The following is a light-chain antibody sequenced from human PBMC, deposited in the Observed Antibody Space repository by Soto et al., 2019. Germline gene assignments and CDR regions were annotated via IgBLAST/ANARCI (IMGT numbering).Light chain of an antibody. CDR1: QSITSY. CDR3: QQTYSAPLT. Sequence: DIQMTHSPSSLSALVGDRVTIACRASQSITSYLNWYQQKPGKAPKLLIIGASILQSGVPSRFSGSGSGTDYTLTISSLQPEDFATYYCQQTYSAPLTFGGGTKVDIK. CDR2: GAS. J-gene: IGKJ4*01. V-gene: IGKV1-39*01.